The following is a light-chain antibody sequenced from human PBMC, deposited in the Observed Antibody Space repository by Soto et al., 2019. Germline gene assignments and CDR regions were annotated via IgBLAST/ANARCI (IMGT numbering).Light chain of an antibody. CDR3: QSYYSSLSDSYV. CDR1: SSTIRAGYD. CDR2: GNS. V-gene: IGLV1-40*01. J-gene: IGLJ1*01. Sequence: QSVLTHPPSVSGAPGQRVTISCTGSSSTIRAGYDVHWYQQLPGTAPKLLIYGNSNRPSGVPDRFSGSKSGTSDSLAITGLQAEDEADYYCQSYYSSLSDSYVFGTGTKVTVL.